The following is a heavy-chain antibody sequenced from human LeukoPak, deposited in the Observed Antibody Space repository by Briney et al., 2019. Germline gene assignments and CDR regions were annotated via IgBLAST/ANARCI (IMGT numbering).Heavy chain of an antibody. V-gene: IGHV4-59*01. J-gene: IGHJ4*02. CDR2: IYYSGST. CDR3: ARVGGYDVDF. CDR1: GGSISPYY. Sequence: SETLSVTCTVSGGSISPYYWSWIRQPPGKGLEWIGYIYYSGSTKYNPSLKSRVTISVDTSKNQFSLELSSVTAADTAVYYCARVGGYDVDFWGQGTLVTVSS. D-gene: IGHD5-12*01.